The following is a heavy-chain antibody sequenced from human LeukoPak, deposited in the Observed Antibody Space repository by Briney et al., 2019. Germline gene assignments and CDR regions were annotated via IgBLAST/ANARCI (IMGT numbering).Heavy chain of an antibody. CDR2: ISSVSTI. V-gene: IGHV3-21*05. CDR1: GFTFSSYW. J-gene: IGHJ3*02. CDR3: ARERGIAAASDAFDI. D-gene: IGHD6-13*01. Sequence: GGSLRLSCAASGFTFSSYWMSWVRQAPGKGLEWVSYISSVSTIYHADSVKGRFTISRDNAKNSLYLQMNSLRAEDTAVYYCARERGIAAASDAFDIWGQGTMVTVSS.